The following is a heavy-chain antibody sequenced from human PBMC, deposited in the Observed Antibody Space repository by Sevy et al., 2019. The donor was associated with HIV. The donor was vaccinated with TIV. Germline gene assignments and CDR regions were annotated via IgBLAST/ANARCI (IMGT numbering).Heavy chain of an antibody. CDR2: FDPEDGET. J-gene: IGHJ4*02. CDR1: GYTLTELS. CDR3: ALFGYSSGWFNY. D-gene: IGHD6-19*01. Sequence: ASVKVSCKVPGYTLTELSMHWVRQAPGKGLEWMGGFDPEDGETIYAQKFQGRVTMTEDTSTDTAYMELSSLRSEDTAVYYCALFGYSSGWFNYWGQGTLVTVSS. V-gene: IGHV1-24*01.